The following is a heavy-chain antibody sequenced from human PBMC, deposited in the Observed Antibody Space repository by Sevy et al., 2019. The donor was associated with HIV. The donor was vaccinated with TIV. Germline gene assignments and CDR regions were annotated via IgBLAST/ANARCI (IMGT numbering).Heavy chain of an antibody. D-gene: IGHD5-18*01. Sequence: GGSLRLSCTASRFIFSHYGMHWVRRAPGKGLEWVAVIWPDGGTKFYADSVKGRFTISRDNSKNTLYLQMNSLRVEDTAVYYCARGKSGYGYGLDYWGQGTLVTVSS. J-gene: IGHJ4*02. CDR3: ARGKSGYGYGLDY. V-gene: IGHV3-33*01. CDR2: IWPDGGTK. CDR1: RFIFSHYG.